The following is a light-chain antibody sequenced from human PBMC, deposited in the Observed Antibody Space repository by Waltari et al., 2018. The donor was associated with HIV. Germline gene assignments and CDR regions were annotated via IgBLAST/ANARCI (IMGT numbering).Light chain of an antibody. CDR3: QQYYSTPDT. Sequence: DIVMTQSPDSLAVSLGERATINCKYSQSVLYSSNNKNYLAWYQQKPGQPPKLLIYWASTRESGVPYRFSGSGSGTDFTLTISSLQAEDLAVYYCQQYYSTPDTFGQGTKLEI. J-gene: IGKJ2*01. CDR1: QSVLYSSNNKNY. V-gene: IGKV4-1*01. CDR2: WAS.